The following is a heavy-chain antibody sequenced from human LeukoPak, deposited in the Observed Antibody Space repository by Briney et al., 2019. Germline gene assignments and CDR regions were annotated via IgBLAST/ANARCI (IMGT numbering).Heavy chain of an antibody. CDR3: ARQGYGSGGYWWGLWYFDL. Sequence: GESLKIFCKGSGYSFTSYWIGWVRQMPGKGLEWMGIIYPGDSDTRYSPSFQGQVTISADKSISTAYLQWSSLKASDTAMYYCARQGYGSGGYWWGLWYFDLWGRGTLVTVSS. D-gene: IGHD3-10*01. V-gene: IGHV5-51*01. CDR2: IYPGDSDT. CDR1: GYSFTSYW. J-gene: IGHJ2*01.